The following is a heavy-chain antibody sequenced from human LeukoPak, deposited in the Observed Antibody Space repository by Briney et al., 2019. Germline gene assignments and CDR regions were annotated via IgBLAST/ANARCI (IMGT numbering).Heavy chain of an antibody. Sequence: PGGSLRLSCAASGFNFSNYGIHWVRQAPGKGLEWVTVIWYDGSNKYYIDSVKGRFTISRDNSKNTSYLQMNNLRAEDTAVYYCTANFDIWGQGTMVTVSS. CDR2: IWYDGSNK. D-gene: IGHD6-25*01. V-gene: IGHV3-33*01. CDR1: GFNFSNYG. J-gene: IGHJ3*02. CDR3: TANFDI.